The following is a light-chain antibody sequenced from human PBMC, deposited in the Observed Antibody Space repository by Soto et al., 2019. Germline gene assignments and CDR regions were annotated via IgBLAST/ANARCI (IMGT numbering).Light chain of an antibody. Sequence: QSALTQPASVSGSAGQSITISCTGTISDVGGYNFVSWYQQYPGKAPKLMICDVSNRPSGVSNRFSGSKSGNTASLTISGLQAEDEADYYCSSITGSNYVFGTGTKVTVL. CDR3: SSITGSNYV. CDR1: ISDVGGYNF. V-gene: IGLV2-14*03. J-gene: IGLJ1*01. CDR2: DVS.